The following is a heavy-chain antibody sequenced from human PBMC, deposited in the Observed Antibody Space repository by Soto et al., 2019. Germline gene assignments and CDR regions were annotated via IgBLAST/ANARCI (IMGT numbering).Heavy chain of an antibody. V-gene: IGHV1-69*13. J-gene: IGHJ5*02. CDR2: IIPICGTA. D-gene: IGHD3-10*01. CDR3: ARDQVGTAMVWGVIIAPAPSIPHWFDP. Sequence: VKDTCKASGGTFSSYAISWVRQPPGQKLEWMGGIIPICGTANYAHKCQGRVTITADESTSTAYMELSSLRSEDTAVYYCARDQVGTAMVWGVIIAPAPSIPHWFDPWGQGTLVTVSS. CDR1: GGTFSSYA.